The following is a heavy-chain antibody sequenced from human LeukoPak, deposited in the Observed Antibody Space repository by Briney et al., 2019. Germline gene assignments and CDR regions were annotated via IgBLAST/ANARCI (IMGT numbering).Heavy chain of an antibody. J-gene: IGHJ4*02. CDR3: ARLSYYGSGSYYFDY. CDR1: GGSISSYY. V-gene: IGHV4-59*08. D-gene: IGHD3-10*01. CDR2: IYYSGST. Sequence: SETLSLTCTVSGGSISSYYWSWIRQPPGKGLEWIGYIYYSGSTNYNLSLKSRVTISVDTSKNQFSLKLSSVAAADTAVYYCARLSYYGSGSYYFDYWGQGTLVTVSS.